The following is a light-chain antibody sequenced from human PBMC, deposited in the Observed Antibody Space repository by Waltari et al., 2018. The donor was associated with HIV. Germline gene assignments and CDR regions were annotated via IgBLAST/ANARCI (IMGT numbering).Light chain of an antibody. V-gene: IGLV1-40*01. CDR1: SSNIGARYG. J-gene: IGLJ2*01. Sequence: QSVLTQPPSVSGAPGQGVTLSCNGSSSNIGARYGVQWYQQLPGTAPKPLIFCNTNRPSGVPDRFSCSRSGTSASLAITGLQAEDEADYYCQSYDSSLSGSVFGGGTKLTVL. CDR2: CNT. CDR3: QSYDSSLSGSV.